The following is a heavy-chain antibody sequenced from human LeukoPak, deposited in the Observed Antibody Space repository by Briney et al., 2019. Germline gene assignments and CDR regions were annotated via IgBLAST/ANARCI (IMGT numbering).Heavy chain of an antibody. CDR1: GFTFSSYA. V-gene: IGHV3-23*01. D-gene: IGHD3-22*01. Sequence: GGSLRLSCAASGFTFSSYAMSWVRQAPGKGLEWASAISGSGGSTYYADSVKGRFTISRDNSKNTLYLQMNSLRAEDTAVYYCAKFHDSYYYDSSGYNYWGQGTLVTVSS. CDR3: AKFHDSYYYDSSGYNY. J-gene: IGHJ4*02. CDR2: ISGSGGST.